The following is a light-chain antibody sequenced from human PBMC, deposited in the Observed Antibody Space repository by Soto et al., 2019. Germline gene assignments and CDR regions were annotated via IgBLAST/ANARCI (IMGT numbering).Light chain of an antibody. Sequence: EIVMTQSPATLSVSPGERATLSCRASPSVTSHLAWYQQKPGQAPRLLIYGESTRATGVPARFSGSGSGTEFTLTISSLQSEDFAVYYCQQYNTWPYTFGQGTKLEI. CDR1: PSVTSH. J-gene: IGKJ2*01. V-gene: IGKV3-15*01. CDR2: GES. CDR3: QQYNTWPYT.